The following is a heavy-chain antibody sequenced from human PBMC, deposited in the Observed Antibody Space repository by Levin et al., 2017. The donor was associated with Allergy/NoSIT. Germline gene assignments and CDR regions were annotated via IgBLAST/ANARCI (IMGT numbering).Heavy chain of an antibody. CDR3: ARDPTYYYGSGSYYKSGNYFDY. CDR1: GFTFSSYS. J-gene: IGHJ4*02. CDR2: ISSSSSYI. D-gene: IGHD3-10*01. V-gene: IGHV3-21*01. Sequence: PGGSLRLSCAASGFTFSSYSMNWVRQAPGKGLEWVSSISSSSSYIYYADSVKGRFTISRDNAKNSLYLQMNSLRAEDTAVYYCARDPTYYYGSGSYYKSGNYFDYWGQGTLVTVSS.